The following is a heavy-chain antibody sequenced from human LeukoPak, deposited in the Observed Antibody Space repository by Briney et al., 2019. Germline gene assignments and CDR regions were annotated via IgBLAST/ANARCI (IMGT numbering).Heavy chain of an antibody. D-gene: IGHD2-15*01. CDR1: GYTFTGYY. V-gene: IGHV1-2*02. CDR2: INPNSGGT. J-gene: IGHJ5*02. Sequence: ASVKVSCKASGYTFTGYYKHWVRQAPGQGLEWMGWINPNSGGTNYAQKFQGRVTMTRDTSISTAYMELSRLRSDDTAVYYCARDQGYCSGGSCPWFDPWGQGTLVTVSS. CDR3: ARDQGYCSGGSCPWFDP.